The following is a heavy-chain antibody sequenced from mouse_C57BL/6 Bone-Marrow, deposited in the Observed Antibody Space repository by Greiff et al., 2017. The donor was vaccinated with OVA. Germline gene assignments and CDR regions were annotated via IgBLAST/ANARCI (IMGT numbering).Heavy chain of an antibody. D-gene: IGHD2-5*01. J-gene: IGHJ1*03. CDR3: ARCYSNWGRFDV. CDR2: IYPGSGST. CDR1: GYTFTSYW. V-gene: IGHV1-55*01. Sequence: QVQLQQPGAELVKPGASVKMSCKASGYTFTSYWITWVKQRPGQGLEWIGDIYPGSGSTNYNEKFKSKATLTVDTSSSTAYMQLSSLTSEDSAVYYCARCYSNWGRFDVWGTGTTVTVSS.